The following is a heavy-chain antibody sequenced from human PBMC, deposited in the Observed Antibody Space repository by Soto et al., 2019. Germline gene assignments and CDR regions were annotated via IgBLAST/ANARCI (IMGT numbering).Heavy chain of an antibody. V-gene: IGHV4-59*08. CDR3: ARTTRDGSTDS. D-gene: IGHD1-1*01. CDR1: GDSISGYH. Sequence: SETLSLTCTVSGDSISGYHWSWIRQSPGKGLEWIGYIYYRGSTIYNPSLKSRLIISVDTSRNQFSLKLTSVTAADTAVYYCARTTRDGSTDSWGQGTLVTVSS. CDR2: IYYRGST. J-gene: IGHJ4*02.